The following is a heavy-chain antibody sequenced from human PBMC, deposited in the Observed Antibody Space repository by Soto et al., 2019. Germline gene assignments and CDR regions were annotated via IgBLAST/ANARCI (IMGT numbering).Heavy chain of an antibody. Sequence: GGSLRLSCAASGFTFSSDAMSWVRQAPGKVLEWVSAISGSGGSTYYADSVKGRFTISRDNSKNTLYLQMNSLRAEDTAVYYCAKQSGYDFDYYYGMDVWGQGTTVTVSS. CDR2: ISGSGGST. D-gene: IGHD5-12*01. J-gene: IGHJ6*02. CDR3: AKQSGYDFDYYYGMDV. CDR1: GFTFSSDA. V-gene: IGHV3-23*01.